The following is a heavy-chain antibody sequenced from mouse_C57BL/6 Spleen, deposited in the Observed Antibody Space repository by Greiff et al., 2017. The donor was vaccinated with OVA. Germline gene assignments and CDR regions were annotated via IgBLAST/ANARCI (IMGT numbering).Heavy chain of an antibody. D-gene: IGHD2-3*01. CDR3: ARDDGYYVPYFDV. CDR1: GFTFSDYG. CDR2: ISSGSSTI. J-gene: IGHJ1*03. Sequence: EVKVVESGGGLVKPGGSLKLSCAASGFTFSDYGMHWVRQAPEKGLEWVAYISSGSSTIYYADTVKGRFTISRDNAKNTLFLQMTSLRSEDTAMYYCARDDGYYVPYFDVWGTGTTVTVSS. V-gene: IGHV5-17*01.